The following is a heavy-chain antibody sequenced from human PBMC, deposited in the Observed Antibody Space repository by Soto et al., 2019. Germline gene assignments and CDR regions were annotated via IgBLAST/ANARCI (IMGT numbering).Heavy chain of an antibody. CDR1: GGSISSSNW. J-gene: IGHJ4*02. D-gene: IGHD5-12*01. V-gene: IGHV4-4*02. CDR3: AQVNSAYDPIDY. Sequence: QVQLQESGPGLVKPSGTLSLTCAVSGGSISSSNWWSWVRQPPGKGLEWIGEIYHSGSTNYNPSLKARVTISVDKSKNQFSLKLTSVSAADTAVYYCAQVNSAYDPIDYWGQGTLVTVSS. CDR2: IYHSGST.